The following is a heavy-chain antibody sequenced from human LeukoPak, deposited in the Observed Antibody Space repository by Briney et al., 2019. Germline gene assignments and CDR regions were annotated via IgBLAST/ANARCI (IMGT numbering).Heavy chain of an antibody. Sequence: GGSLRLSCAASGFTVSSNYMSWVRQAPGKELEWVSVIYSGGSTYYADSVKGRFTISRDNSKNTLYLQMNSLRAEDTAVYYCARAPNWDFDYWGQGTLVTVSS. CDR3: ARAPNWDFDY. V-gene: IGHV3-53*01. CDR1: GFTVSSNY. CDR2: IYSGGST. D-gene: IGHD7-27*01. J-gene: IGHJ4*02.